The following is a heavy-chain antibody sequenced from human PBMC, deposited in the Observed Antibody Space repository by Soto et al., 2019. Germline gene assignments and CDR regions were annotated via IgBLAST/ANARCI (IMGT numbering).Heavy chain of an antibody. CDR1: GYTFTSYG. Sequence: ASVKVSCKASGYTFTSYGISWVRQAPGQGLEWMGWISAYNGNTNYAQKLQGRVTMTTDTSTSTAYMELRSLRSDDTAVYYCARQGPWRYCSSTSCFTPWGQGTLVTVSS. CDR3: ARQGPWRYCSSTSCFTP. CDR2: ISAYNGNT. V-gene: IGHV1-18*01. D-gene: IGHD2-2*01. J-gene: IGHJ5*02.